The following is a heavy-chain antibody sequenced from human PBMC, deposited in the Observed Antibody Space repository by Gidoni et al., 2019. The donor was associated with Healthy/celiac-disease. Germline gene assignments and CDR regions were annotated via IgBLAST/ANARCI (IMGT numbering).Heavy chain of an antibody. CDR1: GLTFSSYA. D-gene: IGHD3-3*01. Sequence: QVQPVVSVGGVAQPGRSLRLSCAASGLTFSSYAMHWVRQAPCKGLEWVAVISDDGSNKYYADSVKGRFTISRDNSKNTLYLQMNSLRAEDTAVYYCARDPPTYYDFWSGYFDYWGQGTLVTVSS. CDR3: ARDPPTYYDFWSGYFDY. V-gene: IGHV3-30*04. CDR2: ISDDGSNK. J-gene: IGHJ4*02.